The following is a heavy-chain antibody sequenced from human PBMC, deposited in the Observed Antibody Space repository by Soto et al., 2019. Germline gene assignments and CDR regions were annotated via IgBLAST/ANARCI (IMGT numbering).Heavy chain of an antibody. CDR1: GYTFTSYG. J-gene: IGHJ6*02. D-gene: IGHD4-17*01. CDR2: ISAYNGNT. CDR3: ARHHLDYDDYGDPYYYYYGMDV. Sequence: ASVKVSCKASGYTFTSYGISWVRQAPGQGLEWMGWISAYNGNTNYAQKLQGRVTMTTDTSTSTAYMELRSLRSDDTAVYYCARHHLDYDDYGDPYYYYYGMDVWGQGTTVTVSS. V-gene: IGHV1-18*01.